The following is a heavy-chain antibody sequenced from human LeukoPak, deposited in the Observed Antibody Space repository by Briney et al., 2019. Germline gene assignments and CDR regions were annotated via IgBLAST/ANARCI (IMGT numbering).Heavy chain of an antibody. D-gene: IGHD3-10*01. J-gene: IGHJ6*02. Sequence: KPSETLSLTCTVSGGSISSYYWSWIRQPPGKGLEWIGYIYYSGSTNYNPSLKSRVTTSVDTSKNQFSLKLSSVTAADTAVYYCARAILWFGELRPYYYYYGMDVWGQGTTVTVSS. CDR2: IYYSGST. CDR3: ARAILWFGELRPYYYYYGMDV. CDR1: GGSISSYY. V-gene: IGHV4-59*01.